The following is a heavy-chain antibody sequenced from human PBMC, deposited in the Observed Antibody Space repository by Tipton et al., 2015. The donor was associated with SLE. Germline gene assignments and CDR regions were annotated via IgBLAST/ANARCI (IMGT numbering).Heavy chain of an antibody. CDR3: ARDSRYCSGGSCYYLGMDV. V-gene: IGHV4-30-4*02. CDR1: GGSISSGDYY. Sequence: TLSLTCTVSGGSISSGDYYWTWIRQPPGKGLEWIGYIYYSGNTYYNPSLKSRVTISVDMSKNQFSLKLTSVTAADTAVYYCARDSRYCSGGSCYYLGMDVWGQGTTVTVSS. J-gene: IGHJ6*02. D-gene: IGHD2-15*01. CDR2: IYYSGNT.